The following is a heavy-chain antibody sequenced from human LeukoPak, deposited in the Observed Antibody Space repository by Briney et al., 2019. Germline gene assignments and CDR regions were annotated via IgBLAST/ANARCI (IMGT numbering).Heavy chain of an antibody. CDR1: GFTFSNYD. D-gene: IGHD6-13*01. Sequence: GGSLRLSCAASGFTFSNYDMHWVRQAPGKGLEWVAFIRYDGSNKYYADSVKGRFTISRDNSKNTLYLQMDSLRAEDTAVYYCAKKQIAAAGYFDYWGQGTLVTVSS. V-gene: IGHV3-30*02. CDR2: IRYDGSNK. J-gene: IGHJ4*02. CDR3: AKKQIAAAGYFDY.